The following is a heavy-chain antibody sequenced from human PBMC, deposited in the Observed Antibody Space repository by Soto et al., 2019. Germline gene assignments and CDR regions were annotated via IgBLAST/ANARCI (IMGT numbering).Heavy chain of an antibody. D-gene: IGHD6-6*01. V-gene: IGHV5-10-1*01. J-gene: IGHJ6*02. CDR1: GYSFTSYW. Sequence: ESLKISCKGSGYSFTSYWISWVRQMPGKGLEWMGRIDPSDSYTNYSPSFQGHVTISADKSISTAYLQWSSLKASDTAMYYCARREQIAPDLGMDVWGQGTTVTVPS. CDR2: IDPSDSYT. CDR3: ARREQIAPDLGMDV.